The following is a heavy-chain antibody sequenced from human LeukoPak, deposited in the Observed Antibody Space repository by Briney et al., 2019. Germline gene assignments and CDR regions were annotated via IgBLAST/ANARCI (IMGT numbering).Heavy chain of an antibody. CDR2: IYYSGST. J-gene: IGHJ6*02. D-gene: IGHD4-17*01. Sequence: SQTLSLTCTVSGGSISSSNYYWGWIRQPPGKGLEWTGYIYYSGSTNYNPSLKSRVTISVDTSKNQFSLKMRFVTAADTAVYYCARDSTTIYGLDVWGQGTTVTVSS. CDR3: ARDSTTIYGLDV. V-gene: IGHV4-61*01. CDR1: GGSISSSNYY.